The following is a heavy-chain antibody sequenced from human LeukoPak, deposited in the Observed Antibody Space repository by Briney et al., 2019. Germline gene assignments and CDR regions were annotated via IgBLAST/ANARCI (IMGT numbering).Heavy chain of an antibody. CDR3: ARVTNYYDTRGYPDY. CDR2: IYYSGST. Sequence: PGGSLRLSCAASGFTVSSYYWSWIRQPPGKGLEWIGYIYYSGSTNYNPSLKSRVTISEDTSKNQISLKLTSVTAADTAVYYCARVTNYYDTRGYPDYWGQGTLVTVSS. D-gene: IGHD3-22*01. J-gene: IGHJ4*02. V-gene: IGHV4-59*02. CDR1: GFTVSSYY.